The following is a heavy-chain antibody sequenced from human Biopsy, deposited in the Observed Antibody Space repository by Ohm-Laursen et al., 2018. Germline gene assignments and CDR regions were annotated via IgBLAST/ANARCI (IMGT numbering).Heavy chain of an antibody. CDR1: GGTFINYA. D-gene: IGHD1-26*01. J-gene: IGHJ4*02. V-gene: IGHV1-69*01. CDR3: ARGPHSGSHSCFDY. CDR2: IIPMFGTA. Sequence: GSSVKVSCNASGGTFINYAISWVRQAPGQGPEWMGGIIPMFGTANYAQMFQGRVTISADESTSTSYMELSSLTTEDTAIYYCARGPHSGSHSCFDYWGRGTLVTVSS.